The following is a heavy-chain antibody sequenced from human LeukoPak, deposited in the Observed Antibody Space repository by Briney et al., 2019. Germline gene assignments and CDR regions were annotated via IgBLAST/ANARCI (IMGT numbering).Heavy chain of an antibody. J-gene: IGHJ4*02. CDR2: ISYDGSNK. CDR3: ARVGGVYYDSSSLGY. V-gene: IGHV3-30-3*01. D-gene: IGHD3-22*01. Sequence: AGGSLRLSCAASGFTFSSYAMHWVRQAPGKGLEWVAVISYDGSNKYYADSVKGRFTISRDNSKNTLYLQMNSLRAEDTAVYYCARVGGVYYDSSSLGYWGQGTLGTVSS. CDR1: GFTFSSYA.